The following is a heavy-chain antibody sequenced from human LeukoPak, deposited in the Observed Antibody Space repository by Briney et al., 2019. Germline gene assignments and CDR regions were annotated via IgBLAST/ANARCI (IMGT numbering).Heavy chain of an antibody. V-gene: IGHV3-20*01. Sequence: GGSLRLSCAASGFTFDYYGMSWVRQAPGKGLEWVSGINWNGGSTGYADSVKGRFTISRDNAKNSLYLQMNSLRAEDTALYHCAATPDSSGYYAHQFDYWGQGTLVTVSS. J-gene: IGHJ4*02. CDR2: INWNGGST. D-gene: IGHD3-22*01. CDR3: AATPDSSGYYAHQFDY. CDR1: GFTFDYYG.